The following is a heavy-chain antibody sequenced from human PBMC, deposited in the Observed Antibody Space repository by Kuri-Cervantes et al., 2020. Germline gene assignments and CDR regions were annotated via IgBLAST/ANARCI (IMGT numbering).Heavy chain of an antibody. CDR3: AHSSKTLFPFYYYYGMDV. CDR2: IDWDDDK. Sequence: SGPTLVKPTQTLTLTCTFSGFSLSTSGMCVSWIRQPPGKALEWLALIDWDDDKYYSTSLKTRLTISKDTSRNQVVLTMTNMDPVDTATYYCAHSSKTLFPFYYYYGMDVWGQGTTVTVSS. CDR1: GFSLSTSGMC. J-gene: IGHJ6*02. V-gene: IGHV2-70*12.